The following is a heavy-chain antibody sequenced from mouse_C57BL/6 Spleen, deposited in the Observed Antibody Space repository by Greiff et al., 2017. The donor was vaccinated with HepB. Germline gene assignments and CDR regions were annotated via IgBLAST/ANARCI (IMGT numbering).Heavy chain of an antibody. J-gene: IGHJ4*01. CDR3: ARDDYSNYGAMDY. Sequence: DVKLQESGGGLVKPGGSLKLSCAASGFTFSSYAMSWVRQTPEKRLEWVATISDGGSYTYYPDNVKGRFTISRDNAKNNLYLQMSHLTSEDTAMYYCARDDYSNYGAMDYWGQGTSVTVSS. CDR1: GFTFSSYA. D-gene: IGHD2-5*01. V-gene: IGHV5-4*01. CDR2: ISDGGSYT.